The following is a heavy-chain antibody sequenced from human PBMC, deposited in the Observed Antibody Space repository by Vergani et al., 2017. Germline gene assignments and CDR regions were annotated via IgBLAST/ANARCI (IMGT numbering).Heavy chain of an antibody. Sequence: QVQLVQSGAEVKKPGASVKVSCKASGYTFTGYYMHWVRQAPGQGLEWMGWINPNSGGTNYAQKFQGRVTMTRDTSISTAYMELSRLSSDDTAVYYCARKPYSRYSSGWYGGAVDYWGQGTLVTVAS. V-gene: IGHV1-2*02. CDR2: INPNSGGT. J-gene: IGHJ4*02. CDR3: ARKPYSRYSSGWYGGAVDY. CDR1: GYTFTGYY. D-gene: IGHD6-19*01.